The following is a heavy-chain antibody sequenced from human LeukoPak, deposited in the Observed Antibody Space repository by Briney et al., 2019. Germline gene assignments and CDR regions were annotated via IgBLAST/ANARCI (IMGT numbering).Heavy chain of an antibody. Sequence: SEILSLTCTVSGGFISDYYWSWIRQSAGKVLEWLGHIDTSGNTNYNPSLKSRVTMSQDTSKNHFSLEVISVTAADTAVYYCARASSPYGSSVYFDYWGQGTLVTVSS. CDR3: ARASSPYGSSVYFDY. J-gene: IGHJ4*02. CDR1: GGFISDYY. V-gene: IGHV4-4*07. D-gene: IGHD3-22*01. CDR2: IDTSGNT.